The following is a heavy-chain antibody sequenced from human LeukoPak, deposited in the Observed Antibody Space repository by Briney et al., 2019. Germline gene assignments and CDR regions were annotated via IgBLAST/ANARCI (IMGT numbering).Heavy chain of an antibody. Sequence: ASVKVSCKASGGTFSSYAISWVRQAPGQGLEWMGGIIPIFGTANYAQKFQGRVTITTDESTSTAYMELSSLRSEDSAVYYCARDLEHCSSTSCYPLGNWFDPWGQGTLVTVSS. CDR2: IIPIFGTA. V-gene: IGHV1-69*05. D-gene: IGHD2-2*01. J-gene: IGHJ5*02. CDR3: ARDLEHCSSTSCYPLGNWFDP. CDR1: GGTFSSYA.